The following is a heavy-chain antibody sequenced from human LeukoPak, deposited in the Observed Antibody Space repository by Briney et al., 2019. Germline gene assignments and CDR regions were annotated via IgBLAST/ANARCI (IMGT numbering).Heavy chain of an antibody. V-gene: IGHV4-39*01. CDR2: IYYSGST. CDR3: PRRAAQGDLLLGAFDI. D-gene: IGHD3-10*01. J-gene: IGHJ3*02. CDR1: GGSINSSTYY. Sequence: PSETLSLTCTVSGGSINSSTYYWGWIRQPPGKGLEWIGSIYYSGSTYYNPSLKSRVTISIDTSKKQFSLKLSSVTAADTAVYYCPRRAAQGDLLLGAFDIWGQGTMVPVSS.